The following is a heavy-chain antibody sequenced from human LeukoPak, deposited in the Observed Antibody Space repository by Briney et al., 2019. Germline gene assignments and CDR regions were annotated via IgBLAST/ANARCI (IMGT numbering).Heavy chain of an antibody. V-gene: IGHV4-34*01. CDR3: ARGGPWFDP. Sequence: SETLSLTCAVYGGSFSGYYWSWIRQPPGKGLEWIGEINHSGSTNYNPSLKSRVTIPVDTSKNQFSLKLSSVTAADTAVYYCARGGPWFDPWGQGTLVTVSS. CDR1: GGSFSGYY. CDR2: INHSGST. J-gene: IGHJ5*02.